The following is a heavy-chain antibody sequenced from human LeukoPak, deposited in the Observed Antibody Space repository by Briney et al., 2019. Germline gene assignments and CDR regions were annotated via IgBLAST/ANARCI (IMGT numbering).Heavy chain of an antibody. CDR2: IYYSGST. J-gene: IGHJ4*02. CDR3: ARVGMIVVVIDY. CDR1: GGSISSSSYY. D-gene: IGHD3-22*01. V-gene: IGHV4-39*07. Sequence: SETLSLTCTVSGGSISSSSYYWGWIRQPPGKGLEWIGSIYYSGSTYYNPSLKSRVTISVDTSKNQFSLKLSSVTAADTAVYYCARVGMIVVVIDYWGQGTLVTVSS.